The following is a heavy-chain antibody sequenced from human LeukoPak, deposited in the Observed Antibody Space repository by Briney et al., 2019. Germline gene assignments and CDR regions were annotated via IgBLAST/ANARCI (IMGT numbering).Heavy chain of an antibody. V-gene: IGHV4-39*07. CDR2: IYFSGST. CDR3: TRDRPYSGRSFDY. Sequence: SETLSLTCTVSGDSISSGNYYWGWIRQPPGKGLEWIGSIYFSGSTYYNPSLKSRVTISVDTSKNQFSLKLSSVTAADTAVYYCTRDRPYSGRSFDYWGQGTLVTVSS. J-gene: IGHJ4*02. D-gene: IGHD1-26*01. CDR1: GDSISSGNYY.